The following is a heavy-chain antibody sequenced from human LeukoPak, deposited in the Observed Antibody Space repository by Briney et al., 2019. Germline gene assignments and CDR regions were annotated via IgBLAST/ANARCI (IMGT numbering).Heavy chain of an antibody. CDR1: GFTFSDYY. CDR2: IFTSSSYT. CDR3: ARGAIPATGTCPFDF. Sequence: PGGSLRLSCVASGFTFSDYYVYWIRQAPGKGLEWVSYIFTSSSYTNYAASVKGRFTISRDNARNSLYLEMNSLRAEDTAVYYCARGAIPATGTCPFDFWGQGNLVTVSS. D-gene: IGHD1-1*01. J-gene: IGHJ4*02. V-gene: IGHV3-11*05.